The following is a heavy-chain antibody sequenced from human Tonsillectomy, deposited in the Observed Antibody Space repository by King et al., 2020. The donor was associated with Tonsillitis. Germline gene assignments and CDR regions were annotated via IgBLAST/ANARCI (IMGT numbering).Heavy chain of an antibody. V-gene: IGHV2-70*04. CDR1: GFSLSTSGMR. J-gene: IGHJ4*02. CDR3: PLRSSYGDYLGAFDY. CDR2: IDWDDDK. D-gene: IGHD4-17*01. Sequence: TLKESGPALVKPTQTLTLTCTFSGFSLSTSGMRFSWILQPPGEALEWLALIDWDDDKFYSTSLKTRLTISKDASKNQVVLTMTNMDPVDTATYYCPLRSSYGDYLGAFDYWGQGTLVTVSS.